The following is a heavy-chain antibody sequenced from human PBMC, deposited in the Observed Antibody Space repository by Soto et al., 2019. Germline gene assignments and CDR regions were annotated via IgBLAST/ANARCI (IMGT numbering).Heavy chain of an antibody. CDR2: INPNSGGT. V-gene: IGHV1-2*04. D-gene: IGHD3-22*01. Sequence: GASVKVSCKASGYTFTGYYMHWVRQAPGRGLEWMGWINPNSGGTNYAQKFQGWVTMTRDTSISTAYMELSRLRSDDTAVYYCARGVVVVQYYYYGMDVWGQGTTVTVS. CDR3: ARGVVVVQYYYYGMDV. CDR1: GYTFTGYY. J-gene: IGHJ6*02.